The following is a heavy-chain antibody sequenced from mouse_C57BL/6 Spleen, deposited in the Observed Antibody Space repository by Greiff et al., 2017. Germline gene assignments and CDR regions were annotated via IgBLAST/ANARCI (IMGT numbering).Heavy chain of an antibody. CDR2: IYPSGSET. V-gene: IGHV1-61*01. J-gene: IGHJ3*01. D-gene: IGHD2-4*01. CDR3: ARYDYGGGWFAW. CDR1: GYTFTSYW. Sequence: QVQLQQSGAELVRPGSSVKLSCKASGYTFTSYWMDWVKQRPGQGLEWIGNIYPSGSETHYNQKFKDKATLTVDKSSSTAYMRLISLTSEDSAVYYCARYDYGGGWFAWWGQGTLVTVSA.